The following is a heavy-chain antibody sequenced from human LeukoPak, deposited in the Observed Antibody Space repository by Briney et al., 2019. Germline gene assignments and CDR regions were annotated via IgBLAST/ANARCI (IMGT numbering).Heavy chain of an antibody. Sequence: GGSLRLSCAASRFTFSNYGVNWVRQAPGKGLEWVSYINSRSSTIYYADSVRGRFTISRDNAKNSLYLQMNSLKAEGTAIYYCAREVGTPQAFDIWGQGTMVTVSS. CDR1: RFTFSNYG. J-gene: IGHJ3*02. V-gene: IGHV3-48*01. CDR3: AREVGTPQAFDI. D-gene: IGHD1-26*01. CDR2: INSRSSTI.